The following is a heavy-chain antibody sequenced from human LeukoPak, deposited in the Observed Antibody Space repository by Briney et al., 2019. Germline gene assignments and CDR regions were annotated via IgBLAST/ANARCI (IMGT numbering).Heavy chain of an antibody. D-gene: IGHD4-17*01. Sequence: GGSLRLSCAASGFTFSGSAMHWVRQASGKGLEWVGRIRSKANSYATAYAASVKGRFTISRDDSKNTAYLQMNSLKTEDTAVYYCTRLKRYGDYHNGDAFDIWGQGTMVTVSS. CDR1: GFTFSGSA. V-gene: IGHV3-73*01. J-gene: IGHJ3*02. CDR3: TRLKRYGDYHNGDAFDI. CDR2: IRSKANSYAT.